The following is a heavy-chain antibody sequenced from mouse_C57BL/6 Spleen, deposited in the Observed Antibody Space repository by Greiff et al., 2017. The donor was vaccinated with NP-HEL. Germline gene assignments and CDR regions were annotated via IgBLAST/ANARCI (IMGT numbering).Heavy chain of an antibody. CDR2: IHPNSGST. CDR3: ANYYGSSYVRMDY. Sequence: QVQLQQPGAELVKPGASVKLSCKASGYTFTSYWMHWVKQRPGQGLEWIGMIHPNSGSTNYNEKFKSKATLTVDKSSSTAYMQLSSLTSEDSAVYYCANYYGSSYVRMDYWGQGTSVTVSS. J-gene: IGHJ4*01. CDR1: GYTFTSYW. D-gene: IGHD1-1*01. V-gene: IGHV1-64*01.